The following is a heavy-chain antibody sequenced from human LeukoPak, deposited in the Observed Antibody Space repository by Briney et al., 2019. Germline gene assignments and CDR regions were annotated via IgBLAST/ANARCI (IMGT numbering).Heavy chain of an antibody. J-gene: IGHJ3*02. CDR2: IYYSGST. D-gene: IGHD1-26*01. V-gene: IGHV4-59*08. CDR1: GGSISSYY. Sequence: PSETLSLTFTVSGGSISSYYWSWIRQPPGKGLEWIGYIYYSGSTNYNPSLKSRVTISVDTSKNQFSLKLNSVTAADTAVYYCARPSGSYYLEAFDIWGQGTIVTVSS. CDR3: ARPSGSYYLEAFDI.